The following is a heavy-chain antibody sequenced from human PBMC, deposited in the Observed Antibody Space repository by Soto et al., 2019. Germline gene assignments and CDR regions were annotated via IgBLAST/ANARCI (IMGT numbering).Heavy chain of an antibody. V-gene: IGHV5-10-1*01. CDR3: ARLHGASPDALDF. D-gene: IGHD2-2*01. Sequence: PGESLKISWKGSGYNFNTFWISWLRQMPGKGLEWIGRIDPSDSYSDYSPSFKGHVSISSDKSVTTAYLTWSSLKASDTAIYYCARLHGASPDALDFWGQGTMVTVSS. J-gene: IGHJ3*01. CDR1: GYNFNTFW. CDR2: IDPSDSYS.